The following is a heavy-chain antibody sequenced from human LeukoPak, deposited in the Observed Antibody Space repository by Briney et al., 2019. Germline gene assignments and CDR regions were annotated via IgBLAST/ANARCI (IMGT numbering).Heavy chain of an antibody. CDR3: ARSLYSSSWYEGVGFDY. V-gene: IGHV4-59*01. CDR2: IYYSGST. D-gene: IGHD6-13*01. J-gene: IGHJ4*02. CDR1: GGSISSYY. Sequence: SETLSLTCTVSGGSISSYYWSWIRQPPGKGLEWIGYIYYSGSTNYNPSLKSRVTISVDTSKNQFSLKLSSVTAADTAVYYCARSLYSSSWYEGVGFDYWGQGTLATVSS.